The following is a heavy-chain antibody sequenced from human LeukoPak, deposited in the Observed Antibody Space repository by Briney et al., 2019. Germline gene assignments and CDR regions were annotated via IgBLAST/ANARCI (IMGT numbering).Heavy chain of an antibody. CDR2: ISSSGSTI. CDR3: ARDQGFSYYYYMDV. V-gene: IGHV3-48*03. D-gene: IGHD3-3*01. CDR1: GFTFSSYE. J-gene: IGHJ6*03. Sequence: TGGSLRLSCAASGFTFSSYEMNWVRQAPGKGLEWVSYISSSGSTIYYADSVKGRFTISRDNAKNSLYLQMKRLRAEDTAVYYCARDQGFSYYYYMDVWGKGTTVTVSS.